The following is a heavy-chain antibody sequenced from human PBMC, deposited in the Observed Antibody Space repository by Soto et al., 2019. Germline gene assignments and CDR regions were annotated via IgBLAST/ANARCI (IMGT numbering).Heavy chain of an antibody. J-gene: IGHJ6*02. CDR2: ISGSGGST. CDR1: GFTFSSYS. V-gene: IGHV3-23*01. CDR3: AKDFGPYNTIFGVVTGFYYGMDV. Sequence: GGSLRLSCAASGFTFSSYSMSWVRQAPGKGLEWVSAISGSGGSTYYADSVKGRFTISRDNSKNTLYLQMNSLRAEDTAVYYCAKDFGPYNTIFGVVTGFYYGMDVWGQGTTVTVSS. D-gene: IGHD3-3*01.